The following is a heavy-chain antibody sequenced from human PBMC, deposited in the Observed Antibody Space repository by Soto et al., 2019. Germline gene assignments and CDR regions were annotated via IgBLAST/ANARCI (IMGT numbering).Heavy chain of an antibody. J-gene: IGHJ5*02. D-gene: IGHD3-10*01. CDR1: GFTFSSYG. Sequence: QVQLVESGGGVVQPGRSLRLSCAASGFTFSSYGMHWVRQAPGKGLEWVAVISYDGSNKYYADSVKGRFTISRDNAKNTLYLQMNSLRAEDTAVYYCAKDLWAMVRGVISPGWFDPWGQGTLVTVSS. V-gene: IGHV3-30*18. CDR3: AKDLWAMVRGVISPGWFDP. CDR2: ISYDGSNK.